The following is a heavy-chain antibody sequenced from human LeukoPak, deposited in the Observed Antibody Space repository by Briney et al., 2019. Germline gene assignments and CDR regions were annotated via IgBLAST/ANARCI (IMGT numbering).Heavy chain of an antibody. J-gene: IGHJ4*02. CDR1: GGSFSGYY. D-gene: IGHD6-13*01. CDR3: ARGGYSRLLKAVDY. Sequence: PSETLSLTSAVYGGSFSGYYWSGIRQPPGKGLEWIGEINHSGSTNYNPSLKSRVTISVDTSKNQYSLKLSSVTAADTAVYYCARGGYSRLLKAVDYWGQGTLVTVSS. CDR2: INHSGST. V-gene: IGHV4-34*01.